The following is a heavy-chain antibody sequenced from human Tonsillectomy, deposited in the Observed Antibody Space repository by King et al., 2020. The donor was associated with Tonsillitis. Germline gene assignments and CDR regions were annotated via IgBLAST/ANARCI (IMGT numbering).Heavy chain of an antibody. CDR3: ARAGNVGAVDY. V-gene: IGHV3-7*01. CDR1: GFTFIRSW. J-gene: IGHJ4*02. CDR2: INEDGSET. D-gene: IGHD3-10*02. Sequence: QLVQSGGGLVQSGGSLRLSWEAAGFTFIRSWMSWVRQAPVKGLEWVANINEDGSETYYVESVKGRVTISRDNAKNSLYLQMNSLRAEDTAIYYCARAGNVGAVDYWGQGTLVTVSS.